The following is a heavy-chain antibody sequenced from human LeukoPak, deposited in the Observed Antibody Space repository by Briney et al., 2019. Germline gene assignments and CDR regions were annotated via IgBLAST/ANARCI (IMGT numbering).Heavy chain of an antibody. D-gene: IGHD2-2*02. CDR2: IYYSGST. Sequence: SETLSLTCTVSGGSISSGDYYWSWIRQHPGKGLEWIGYIYYSGSTYYNPSLKSRVTISVDTSKNQFSLKLSSVTAADTAVYYCARLYTTFRAFDIWGQGTMVTVSS. V-gene: IGHV4-31*03. CDR3: ARLYTTFRAFDI. CDR1: GGSISSGDYY. J-gene: IGHJ3*02.